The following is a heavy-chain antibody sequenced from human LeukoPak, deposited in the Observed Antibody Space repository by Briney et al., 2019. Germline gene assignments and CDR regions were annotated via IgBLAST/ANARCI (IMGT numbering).Heavy chain of an antibody. V-gene: IGHV3-48*04. D-gene: IGHD3-22*01. CDR3: ARAGPYSYDSSGYRYFDY. J-gene: IGHJ4*02. CDR2: ISSSSSTI. Sequence: PGGSLRLSCVASGLTIGSRYMNWVRQAPGKGLEWVSYISSSSSTIYYADSVKGRFTISRDNAKNSLYLQMNSLRAEDTAVYYCARAGPYSYDSSGYRYFDYWGQGTLVTVSS. CDR1: GLTIGSRY.